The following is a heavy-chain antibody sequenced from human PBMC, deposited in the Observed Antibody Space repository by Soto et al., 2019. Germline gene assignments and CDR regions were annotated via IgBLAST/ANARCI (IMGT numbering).Heavy chain of an antibody. CDR1: GGSISSSSYY. D-gene: IGHD3-16*01. Sequence: QLQLQESGPGLVKPSETLSLTCTVSGGSISSSSYYWGWIRQPPGKGLEWIGSMYYSGSTSYNPSLKRRVTISVDTSRNQYSLKLSSVTAADTAVYYCARQTYYDYISGSPLEFDPWGQGTLVTVSS. CDR3: ARQTYYDYISGSPLEFDP. V-gene: IGHV4-39*01. CDR2: MYYSGST. J-gene: IGHJ5*02.